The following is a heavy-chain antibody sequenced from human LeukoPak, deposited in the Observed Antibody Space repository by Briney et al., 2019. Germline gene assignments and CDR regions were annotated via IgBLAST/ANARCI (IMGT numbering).Heavy chain of an antibody. V-gene: IGHV3-23*01. CDR1: GFTVSSNY. CDR3: AKDPGFLEWLPWAFDY. Sequence: PGGSLRLSCAASGFTVSSNYMSWVRQAPGKGLEWVSAISGSGGSTYYADSVKGRFTVSRDNSKNTLYLQMNSLRAEDTAVYYCAKDPGFLEWLPWAFDYWGQGTLVTVSS. J-gene: IGHJ4*02. CDR2: ISGSGGST. D-gene: IGHD3-3*01.